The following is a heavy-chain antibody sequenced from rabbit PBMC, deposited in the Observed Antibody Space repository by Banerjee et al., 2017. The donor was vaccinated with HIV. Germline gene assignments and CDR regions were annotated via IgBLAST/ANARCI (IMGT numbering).Heavy chain of an antibody. J-gene: IGHJ4*01. V-gene: IGHV1S40*01. CDR1: GFSFSNKYV. Sequence: QSVEESGGGLVQPEGSLTLTCTASGFSFSNKYVMCWVRQAPGKGLEWIACFHDDTTGSTGYAGWAKGRFTISKTSTTVTLQMTSLTAADTATYFCARDVAVGGYYLNLWGQGTLVTVS. D-gene: IGHD1-1*01. CDR3: ARDVAVGGYYLNL. CDR2: FHDDTTGST.